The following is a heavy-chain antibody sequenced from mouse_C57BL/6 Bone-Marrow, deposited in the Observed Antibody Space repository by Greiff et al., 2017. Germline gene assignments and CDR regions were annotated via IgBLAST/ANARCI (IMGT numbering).Heavy chain of an antibody. D-gene: IGHD1-1*01. CDR2: IYPRSGNT. CDR3: ARLSRTPDGSSSGRYYFDY. V-gene: IGHV1-81*01. Sequence: VQLQQSGAELARPGASVKLSCKASGYTFTSYGISWVKQRTGQGLEWIGEIYPRSGNTYYNEKFKGKATLTADKSSSTAYMELRSLTSEDSAVYFCARLSRTPDGSSSGRYYFDYWGQGTTLTVSS. J-gene: IGHJ2*01. CDR1: GYTFTSYG.